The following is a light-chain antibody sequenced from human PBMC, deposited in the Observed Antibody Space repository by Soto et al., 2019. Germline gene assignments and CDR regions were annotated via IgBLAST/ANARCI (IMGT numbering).Light chain of an antibody. CDR3: QQSYSTPPGIT. V-gene: IGKV1-39*01. Sequence: DIQMTQSPSSLSASVGDRVTITCRASQSISSYLTSYQQKPGKAPKLLIYAASSLQSGVPSRFSGSGSGTDFALTISSLQPEDFATYYCQQSYSTPPGITFGQGTLLEIK. CDR2: AAS. J-gene: IGKJ5*01. CDR1: QSISSY.